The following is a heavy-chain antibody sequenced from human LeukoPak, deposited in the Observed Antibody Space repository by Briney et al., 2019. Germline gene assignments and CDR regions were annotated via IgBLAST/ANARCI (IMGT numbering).Heavy chain of an antibody. V-gene: IGHV3-53*01. Sequence: GGSLRLSCAASGFTVSSNYMSWVRQAPGKGLEWVSVIYSGGSTYYADSVKGRFTISRDNSKNTLYLQMNSLRAEDTAVYYCARVMRSNWIQLWFDYWGQGTLVTVSS. CDR3: ARVMRSNWIQLWFDY. D-gene: IGHD5-18*01. J-gene: IGHJ4*02. CDR2: IYSGGST. CDR1: GFTVSSNY.